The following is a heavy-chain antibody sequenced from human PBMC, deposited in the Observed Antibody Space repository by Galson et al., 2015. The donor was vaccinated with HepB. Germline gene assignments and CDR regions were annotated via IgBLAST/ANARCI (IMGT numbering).Heavy chain of an antibody. Sequence: PALVKPTQTLTLTCTFSGFSLSTSGVGVGWIRQPPGKALEWLALIHWNDDKRYSLSLKSRLTITKDTSKNQVVLTMTNMAPVDTATYYCAHKNVVTVAGTPPRRWSYRDVIDYWGQGTLVTVSS. J-gene: IGHJ4*02. CDR2: IHWNDDK. V-gene: IGHV2-5*01. D-gene: IGHD6-19*01. CDR3: AHKNVVTVAGTPPRRWSYRDVIDY. CDR1: GFSLSTSGVG.